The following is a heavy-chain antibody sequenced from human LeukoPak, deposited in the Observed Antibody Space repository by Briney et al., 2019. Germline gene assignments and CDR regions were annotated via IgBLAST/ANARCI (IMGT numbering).Heavy chain of an antibody. J-gene: IGHJ4*02. CDR3: ARDPGNNSFDY. CDR2: IYTSGST. CDR1: GGSISSGSYY. D-gene: IGHD1-1*01. V-gene: IGHV4-61*02. Sequence: SQTLSLTCTVSGGSISSGSYYWSWIRQPAGKGLEWIGRIYTSGSTNYNPSLKSRVTISVDTSKNQFSLKLSSVTAADTAVYYCARDPGNNSFDYWGQGTLVTVSS.